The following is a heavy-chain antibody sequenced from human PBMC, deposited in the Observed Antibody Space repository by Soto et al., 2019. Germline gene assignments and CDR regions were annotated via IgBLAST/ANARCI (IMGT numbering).Heavy chain of an antibody. CDR1: GGSFSRYY. Sequence: TSETRSLTYAVYGGSFSRYYWSWIRQPPGKVLEWIGEINHSGSTNYNPSLKSRVTISVDTSKNQFSLKLSSVTAADTAVYYCARSFNRGPSHYWGQGTMVTVS. V-gene: IGHV4-34*01. CDR2: INHSGST. D-gene: IGHD3-16*02. J-gene: IGHJ4*02. CDR3: ARSFNRGPSHY.